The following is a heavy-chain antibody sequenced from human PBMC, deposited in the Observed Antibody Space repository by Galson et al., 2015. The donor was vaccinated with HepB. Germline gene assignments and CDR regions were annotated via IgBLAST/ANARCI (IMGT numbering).Heavy chain of an antibody. D-gene: IGHD2-21*02. CDR2: IWYDGSNK. CDR3: AKAQRAYCGGDFPIGY. J-gene: IGHJ4*02. Sequence: SLRLSCAASGFTFSSYGMHWVRQAPGKGLEWVAVIWYDGSNKYYADSVKGRFTISRDNSKNTLYLQMNSLRAEDTAVYYCAKAQRAYCGGDFPIGYWGQGNLVTGSS. V-gene: IGHV3-33*08. CDR1: GFTFSSYG.